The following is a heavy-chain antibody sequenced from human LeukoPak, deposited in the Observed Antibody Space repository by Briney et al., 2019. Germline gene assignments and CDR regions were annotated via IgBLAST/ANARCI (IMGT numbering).Heavy chain of an antibody. Sequence: GGSLRLSCAASGFTFGDYYMSWIRQAPGKGLEWVSYISSSSNYTNYADSVKGRFTISRDNAKNSLYLQMNSLRAEDTAVYYCARDSSGTYREENFDYWGQGTLVTVSS. CDR2: ISSSSNYT. V-gene: IGHV3-11*05. CDR1: GFTFGDYY. J-gene: IGHJ4*02. CDR3: ARDSSGTYREENFDY. D-gene: IGHD1-26*01.